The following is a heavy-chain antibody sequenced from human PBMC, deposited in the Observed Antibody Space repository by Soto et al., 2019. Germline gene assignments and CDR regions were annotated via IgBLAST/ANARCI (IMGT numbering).Heavy chain of an antibody. CDR3: ARQITMVRGVLDYYYYGMDV. D-gene: IGHD3-10*01. V-gene: IGHV5-51*01. Sequence: GESLKISYKGSGYSVTSYWIGWVRQMPGKGLEWMGIIYPGDSDTRYSPSFQGQVTISADKSISTAYLQWSSLKASDTAMYYCARQITMVRGVLDYYYYGMDVWGQGTTVTVSS. J-gene: IGHJ6*02. CDR1: GYSVTSYW. CDR2: IYPGDSDT.